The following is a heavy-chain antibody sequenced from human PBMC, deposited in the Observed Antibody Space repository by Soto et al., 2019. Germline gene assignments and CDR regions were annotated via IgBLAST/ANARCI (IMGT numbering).Heavy chain of an antibody. CDR3: PGAGQSGALGSYFDS. D-gene: IGHD6-25*01. V-gene: IGHV4-31*03. J-gene: IGHJ4*02. CDR1: GGSITSAGFY. Sequence: SETLSLTCTVSGGSITSAGFYWTWIRQHPGKGLEWIACIYYSGTTSYSPSLRSRLTISVDTSKSQFSLKLTSVTAADTAVYYCPGAGQSGALGSYFDSWGQGTLVTVSS. CDR2: IYYSGTT.